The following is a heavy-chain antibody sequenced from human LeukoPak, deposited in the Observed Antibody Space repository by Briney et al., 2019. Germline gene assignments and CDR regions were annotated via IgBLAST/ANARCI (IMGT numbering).Heavy chain of an antibody. J-gene: IGHJ4*02. CDR2: IKQDGSEK. CDR3: ASHRGDYATGYFDY. CDR1: GFTFSSYW. V-gene: IGHV3-7*01. D-gene: IGHD1-1*01. Sequence: GGSLRLSCAASGFTFSSYWMSWVRQAPGKGLEWVANIKQDGSEKYYVDSVKGRFTIFRDNSQNTLYLQMNSLRAEDTAVYYCASHRGDYATGYFDYWGQGTLVTVSS.